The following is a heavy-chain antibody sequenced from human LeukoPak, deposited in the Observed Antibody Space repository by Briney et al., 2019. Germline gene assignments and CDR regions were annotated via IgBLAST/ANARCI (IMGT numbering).Heavy chain of an antibody. J-gene: IGHJ4*02. Sequence: PSETLSLTCAVYGGSFSGYYWNWIRQPPGKGLEWIGDIYYSGSTNYNYNPSLKSRVTISLDTSKNQFSLKLSSVTAADTAVYYCAREPRYCSSTSCYNYFDYWGQGTLVTVSS. CDR1: GGSFSGYY. CDR3: AREPRYCSSTSCYNYFDY. V-gene: IGHV4-59*01. CDR2: IYYSGSTNY. D-gene: IGHD2-2*02.